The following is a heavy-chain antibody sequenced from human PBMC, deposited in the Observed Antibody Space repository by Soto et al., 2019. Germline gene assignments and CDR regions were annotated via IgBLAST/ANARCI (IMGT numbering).Heavy chain of an antibody. D-gene: IGHD2-21*02. V-gene: IGHV3-48*01. J-gene: IGHJ6*02. CDR1: GFTFSSYS. Sequence: GSLRLSCAASGFTFSSYSMNWVRQAPGKGLEWVSYISSSSSTIYYADSVKGRFTISRDNAKNSLYLQMNSLRAEDTAVYYCARDLWGYCGTDCYPLDVWGQGTTVTVSS. CDR2: ISSSSSTI. CDR3: ARDLWGYCGTDCYPLDV.